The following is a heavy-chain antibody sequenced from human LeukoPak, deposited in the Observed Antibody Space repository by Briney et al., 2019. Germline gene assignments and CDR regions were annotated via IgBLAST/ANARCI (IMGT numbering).Heavy chain of an antibody. V-gene: IGHV3-23*01. CDR1: GFTFSNYA. D-gene: IGHD3-3*01. J-gene: IGHJ4*02. CDR2: ISGSGSST. CDR3: VVVDWSGYY. Sequence: PGGSLRLSCAASGFTFSNYAMSWVCQAPGKGLEWVSAISGSGSSTYYADSVKGRFTISRDNTKNTLYLQMNSLRAEDTAVYYCVVVDWSGYYWSQGTLVTVSS.